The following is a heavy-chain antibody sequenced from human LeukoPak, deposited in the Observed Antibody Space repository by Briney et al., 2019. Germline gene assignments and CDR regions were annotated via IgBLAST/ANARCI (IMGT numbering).Heavy chain of an antibody. CDR2: ISGSGGYT. J-gene: IGHJ6*03. D-gene: IGHD5-24*01. V-gene: IGHV3-23*01. Sequence: GGSLRLSCAASKFTFSTFSMSWVRQAPGKGLEWVSSISGSGGYTCYADSVKGRFTISRDNSKNTLFLQMNSLRAEDTAVYYCARTGDGYNYYNYYYMDVWGKGTTVTVTS. CDR1: KFTFSTFS. CDR3: ARTGDGYNYYNYYYMDV.